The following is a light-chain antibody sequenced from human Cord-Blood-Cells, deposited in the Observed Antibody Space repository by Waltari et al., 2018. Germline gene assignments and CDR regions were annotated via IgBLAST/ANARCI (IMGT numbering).Light chain of an antibody. CDR1: SDINVGCYN. V-gene: IGLV5-37*01. J-gene: IGLJ3*02. CDR2: YYSDSDK. CDR3: MIWPSNAWV. Sequence: QPVLTQPPSSSASPGESARLTCTLPSDINVGCYNIYWYQQKPGSPPSYLLYYYSDSDKAQGSGVPSRFSGSKDASANTGILLISGLQSEDEADYYCMIWPSNAWVFGGGTKLTVL.